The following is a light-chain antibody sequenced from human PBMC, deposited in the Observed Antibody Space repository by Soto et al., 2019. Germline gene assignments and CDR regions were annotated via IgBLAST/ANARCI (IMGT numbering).Light chain of an antibody. V-gene: IGLV2-14*01. CDR2: EVN. CDR1: SSDVGGYNY. J-gene: IGLJ1*01. CDR3: SSYTSRSTQV. Sequence: QSALTQPASVSGSPGQSITISCTGTSSDVGGYNYVSWFQQHPGKAPKLLIYEVNNLPSGVSDRFSGSKSDNTASLTISGLQAGDEADYYCSSYTSRSTQVFGTGTKLTVL.